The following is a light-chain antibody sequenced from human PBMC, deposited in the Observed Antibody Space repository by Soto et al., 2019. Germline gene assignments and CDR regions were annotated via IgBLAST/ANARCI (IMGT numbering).Light chain of an antibody. CDR3: QQDGSSRT. J-gene: IGKJ1*01. Sequence: EIVLTQSPGTLSLSPGERATLSCRASQMVTSSYLAWYQQKPGQAPRLLIYGASSRATGIPDRFSGSGSGTYFTLTISRLEPEDFAVYYCQQDGSSRTFGQGTKVEIK. CDR1: QMVTSSY. CDR2: GAS. V-gene: IGKV3-20*01.